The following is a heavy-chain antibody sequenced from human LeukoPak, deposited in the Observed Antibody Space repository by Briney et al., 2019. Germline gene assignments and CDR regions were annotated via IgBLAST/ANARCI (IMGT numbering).Heavy chain of an antibody. CDR2: IYYSGST. J-gene: IGHJ6*02. Sequence: SETLSLTCTVSGGSIGSYYWSWIRQPPGKGLEWIGYIYYSGSTYYNPSLKSRVTISVDTSKNQFSLKLSSVTAADTAVYYCASRDYDFWSGYLTNYYYGMDVWGQGTTVTVSS. V-gene: IGHV4-59*04. CDR1: GGSIGSYY. CDR3: ASRDYDFWSGYLTNYYYGMDV. D-gene: IGHD3-3*01.